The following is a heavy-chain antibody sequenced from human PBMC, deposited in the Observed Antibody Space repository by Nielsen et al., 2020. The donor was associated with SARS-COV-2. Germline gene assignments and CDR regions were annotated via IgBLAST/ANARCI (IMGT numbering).Heavy chain of an antibody. D-gene: IGHD3-9*01. CDR1: GGSISSHNYY. V-gene: IGHV4-31*03. J-gene: IGHJ3*02. CDR3: ARATLTGYYNDAFDI. CDR2: IFHSGLT. Sequence: LRLSCTVSGGSISSHNYYWSWIRQHPGKGLGWIGYIFHSGLTYDNPSLKNRLIMPVDTSKNQFSLKLNSVTAADTAVYYCARATLTGYYNDAFDIWGQGTMVIVSS.